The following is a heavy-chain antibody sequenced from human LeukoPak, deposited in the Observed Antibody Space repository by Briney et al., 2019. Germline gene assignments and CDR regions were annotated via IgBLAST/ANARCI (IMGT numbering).Heavy chain of an antibody. J-gene: IGHJ4*02. CDR3: AKDKSAFYNGYDWDLDI. CDR1: GFTFQHYA. V-gene: IGHV3-9*01. CDR2: INWNSAKI. D-gene: IGHD5-12*01. Sequence: GGSLGLSCAASGFTFQHYAIHWVRQVPGKGLEWVSGINWNSAKIGYADSVKGRFTISRDNAKNSVSLQMSSLGGEDTALYYCAKDKSAFYNGYDWDLDIWGQGTLVTVSS.